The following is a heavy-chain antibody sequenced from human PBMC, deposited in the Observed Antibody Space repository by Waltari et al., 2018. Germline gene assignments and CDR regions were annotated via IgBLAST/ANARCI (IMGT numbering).Heavy chain of an antibody. CDR1: GFTFSSYA. CDR2: ISYDGSNK. V-gene: IGHV3-30-3*01. Sequence: QVQLVESGGGVVQPGRSLRLSCAASGFTFSSYAMHWVRQAPGKGLGWVAVISYDGSNKYYADSVKGRFTISRDNSKNTLYLQMNSLRAEDTAVYYCARDCGGDCYDWFDPWGQGTLVTVSS. CDR3: ARDCGGDCYDWFDP. D-gene: IGHD2-21*01. J-gene: IGHJ5*02.